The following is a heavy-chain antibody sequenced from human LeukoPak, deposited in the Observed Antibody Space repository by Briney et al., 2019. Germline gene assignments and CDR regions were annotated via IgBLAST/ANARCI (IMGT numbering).Heavy chain of an antibody. CDR2: ISSSSSYI. CDR1: GFTFSSYS. Sequence: GGSLRLSCAASGFTFSSYSMNWVRQAPGKGLEWVSSISSSSSYIYYADSVKGRFTISRDNAKNSLYLQMNSLRAEDTAVYYCARDRGGWPKFFEHWGQGILVTVSS. CDR3: ARDRGGWPKFFEH. J-gene: IGHJ4*02. V-gene: IGHV3-21*01. D-gene: IGHD6-19*01.